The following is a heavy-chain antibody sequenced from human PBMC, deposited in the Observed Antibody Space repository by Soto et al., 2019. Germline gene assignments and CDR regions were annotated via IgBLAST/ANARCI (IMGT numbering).Heavy chain of an antibody. CDR3: ARAYCSGGSCYVAPYYYYYGMDV. J-gene: IGHJ6*02. CDR2: IYPGDSDT. D-gene: IGHD2-15*01. CDR1: GYSFTSYW. V-gene: IGHV5-51*01. Sequence: GESLKISCKGSGYSFTSYWIGWVRQMPGKGLEWMGIIYPGDSDTRYSPSFQGQVTISADKSISTAYLQWSSLKASDTAMYYCARAYCSGGSCYVAPYYYYYGMDVWRQGTTVTVSS.